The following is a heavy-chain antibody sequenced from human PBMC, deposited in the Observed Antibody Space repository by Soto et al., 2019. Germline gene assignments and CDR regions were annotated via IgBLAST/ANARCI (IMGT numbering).Heavy chain of an antibody. J-gene: IGHJ4*02. V-gene: IGHV3-30-3*01. CDR2: ISYDGGNK. D-gene: IGHD3-3*01. Sequence: QLVESGGGVVQPERSLKLSCTASNFVFSVYSLHWVRQAPGKGLEWVALISYDGGNKYYADSVKGRFTISRDNSKNTLYLQMNSLRREDMAVYYCARDKDQYDFWGGTLDSWGQGTLVTVSS. CDR3: ARDKDQYDFWGGTLDS. CDR1: NFVFSVYS.